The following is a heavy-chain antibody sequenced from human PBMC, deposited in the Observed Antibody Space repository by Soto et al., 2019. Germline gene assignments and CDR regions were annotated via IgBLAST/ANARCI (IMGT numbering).Heavy chain of an antibody. CDR3: ARDALGRAPIAARIYYYYYGMDV. J-gene: IGHJ6*02. Sequence: ASVKVSCKASGYAFTSYGISWVRQAPGQGLEWMGWISAYNGNTNYAQKLQGRVTMTTDTSTSTAYMELRSLRSDDTAVYYCARDALGRAPIAARIYYYYYGMDVWGQGTTVTVSS. CDR2: ISAYNGNT. CDR1: GYAFTSYG. V-gene: IGHV1-18*01. D-gene: IGHD6-6*01.